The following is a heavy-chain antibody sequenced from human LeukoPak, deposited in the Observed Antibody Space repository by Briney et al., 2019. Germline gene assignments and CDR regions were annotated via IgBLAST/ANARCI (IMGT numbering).Heavy chain of an antibody. J-gene: IGHJ4*02. CDR1: GFTFSDSY. CDR3: ARGKYSFDY. V-gene: IGHV3-11*01. Sequence: GGSLRLSCAASGFTFSDSYMSWIRQAPGKGLEYISYISSSGSTIYYAYSVKGRFTLSRDNAKNSLSLEMNSLRAEDTAVYYCARGKYSFDYWGQGTLVTVSS. CDR2: ISSSGSTI.